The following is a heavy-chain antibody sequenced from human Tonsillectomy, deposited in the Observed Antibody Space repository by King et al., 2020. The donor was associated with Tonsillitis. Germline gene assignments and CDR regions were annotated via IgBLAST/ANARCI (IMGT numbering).Heavy chain of an antibody. CDR2: ISTYNGNT. CDR3: ARAGSSSWSNWFDP. Sequence: QLVQSGAEVKKPGASVKVSCKASGYTFTSYGISWVRQAPGQGLEWMGWISTYNGNTNYAHNLQGRVTMTTDTSTTTAHMELRTLRSDDTAVYYCARAGSSSWSNWFDPWGQGTLVTVSS. D-gene: IGHD6-13*01. V-gene: IGHV1-18*01. CDR1: GYTFTSYG. J-gene: IGHJ5*02.